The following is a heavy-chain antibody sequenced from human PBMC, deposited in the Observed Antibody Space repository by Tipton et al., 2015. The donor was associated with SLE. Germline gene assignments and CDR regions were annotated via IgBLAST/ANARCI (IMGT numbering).Heavy chain of an antibody. D-gene: IGHD3-9*01. Sequence: TLSLTCTVSGGSISSHYWSWIRQPPGKGLEWIGYIYYSGSTNYNPSLKSRVTISVDTSKNQFSLKLSSVTAADTAVYYCARGLVDYWGQGTLVTVSS. J-gene: IGHJ4*02. V-gene: IGHV4-59*11. CDR3: ARGLVDY. CDR1: GGSISSHY. CDR2: IYYSGST.